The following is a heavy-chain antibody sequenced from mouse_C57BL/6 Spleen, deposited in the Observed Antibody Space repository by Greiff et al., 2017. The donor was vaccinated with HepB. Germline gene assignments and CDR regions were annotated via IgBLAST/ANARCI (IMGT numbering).Heavy chain of an antibody. J-gene: IGHJ2*01. D-gene: IGHD2-4*01. CDR3: APIYYDYDGY. CDR1: GYAFSSYW. V-gene: IGHV1-80*01. CDR2: IYPGDGET. Sequence: VQLQESGAELVKPGASVKISCKASGYAFSSYWMNWVKQRPGKGLEWIGQIYPGDGETDYNGKFKGKATLTADKSSSTAYMQLSSLTSEDSAVYFCAPIYYDYDGYWGQGTTLTVSS.